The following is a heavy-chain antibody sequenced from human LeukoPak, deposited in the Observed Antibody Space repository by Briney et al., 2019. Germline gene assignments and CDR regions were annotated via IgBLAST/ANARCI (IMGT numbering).Heavy chain of an antibody. CDR2: IYSGGST. CDR1: GFTVSSNY. J-gene: IGHJ4*02. V-gene: IGHV3-53*01. D-gene: IGHD2-15*01. CDR3: ARARQWWEPGDFDY. Sequence: GGSLRLSCAASGFTVSSNYMSWVRQAPGKGLEWVSVIYSGGSTYYADSVKGRFTISRDNSKNTLYLQMNSLRAEDTAVYYCARARQWWEPGDFDYWGQGTLVTISS.